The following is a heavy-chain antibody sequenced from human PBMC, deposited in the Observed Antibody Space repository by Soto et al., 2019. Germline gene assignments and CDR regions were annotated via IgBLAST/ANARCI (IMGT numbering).Heavy chain of an antibody. D-gene: IGHD2-2*01. J-gene: IGHJ4*02. Sequence: ASVKVSSKASGYTFTGYYMHWVRQAPGQGLEWMGWINPNSGGTNYAQKFQGWVTMTRDTSISTAYMELSRLRSDDTAVYYCARDPPCSSTSCYLFDYWGQGTLVTVSS. CDR3: ARDPPCSSTSCYLFDY. CDR2: INPNSGGT. V-gene: IGHV1-2*04. CDR1: GYTFTGYY.